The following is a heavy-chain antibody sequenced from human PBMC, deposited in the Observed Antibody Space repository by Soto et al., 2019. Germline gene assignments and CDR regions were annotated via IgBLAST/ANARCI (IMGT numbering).Heavy chain of an antibody. CDR2: IYSGDKA. CDR1: GFSVSAYY. CDR3: ARGGGIPFDV. V-gene: IGHV3-53*04. D-gene: IGHD3-16*01. Sequence: EVQLVESGGGLVQPGESLRLSCAASGFSVSAYYMTWVRQAPGKGLEWVSVIYSGDKAFYPDSVKGRFTISRHSSTNTVSLQMNSLRPEDTAVYYCARGGGIPFDVWGQGTMVTVSS. J-gene: IGHJ3*01.